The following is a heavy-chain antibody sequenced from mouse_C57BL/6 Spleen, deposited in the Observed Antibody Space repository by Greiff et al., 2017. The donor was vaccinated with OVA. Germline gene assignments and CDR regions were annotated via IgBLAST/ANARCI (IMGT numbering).Heavy chain of an antibody. CDR3: ARHARGTGTGMGWFDY. CDR1: GYTFTEYT. J-gene: IGHJ2*01. V-gene: IGHV1-62-2*01. Sequence: VKLMESGAELVKPGASVKLSCKASGYTFTEYTIHWVKQRSGQGLEWIGWFYPGSGSIKYNEKFKDKATLTADKSSSTVYMELSRLTSEDSAVYFCARHARGTGTGMGWFDYWGQGTTLTVSS. D-gene: IGHD4-1*01. CDR2: FYPGSGSI.